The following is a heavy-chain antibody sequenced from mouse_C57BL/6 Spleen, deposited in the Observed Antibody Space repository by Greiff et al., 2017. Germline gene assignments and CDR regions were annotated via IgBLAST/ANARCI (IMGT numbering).Heavy chain of an antibody. CDR3: ARWVYDSSYQHAMHY. D-gene: IGHD1-1*01. V-gene: IGHV1-67*01. Sequence: QVQLKQSGPELVRPGVSVKISCKGSGYKFTDSAMHWVKQRHAKSLEWIGVISTYYGDASYNQKFKEKATMTVDKSSITAYMALGRLTSEDSAVYYCARWVYDSSYQHAMHYWGQGTSVTVSS. J-gene: IGHJ4*01. CDR1: GYKFTDSA. CDR2: ISTYYGDA.